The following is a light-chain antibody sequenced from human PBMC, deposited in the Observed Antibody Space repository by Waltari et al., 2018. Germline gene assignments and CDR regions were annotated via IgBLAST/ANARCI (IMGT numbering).Light chain of an antibody. CDR2: TTS. J-gene: IGKJ1*01. CDR1: QNVGDY. V-gene: IGKV1-39*01. CDR3: QQTFSLET. Sequence: IQMTQSPSSLAASVGDRVTITCRASQNVGDYLNWYQQKSGKAPRLLIYTTSNLQSGVPSRFSGSGSGTDFSLIINGLQPEDFATYYCQQTFSLETFGQGTKVEIK.